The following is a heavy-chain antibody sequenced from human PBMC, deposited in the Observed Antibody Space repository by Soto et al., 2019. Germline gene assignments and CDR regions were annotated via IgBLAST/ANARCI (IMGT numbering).Heavy chain of an antibody. D-gene: IGHD3-10*01. CDR2: ISAYNGNT. V-gene: IGHV1-18*01. Sequence: QVQLVQSGAEVKKPGASVKVSCKASGYTFTSYGISWVRQAPGQGLEWMGWISAYNGNTNYAQKLQGRVTMTTDTSRXTAYMELRSLRSDDTAVYYCARSSAGPDSSDAFDIWGQGTMVTVSS. J-gene: IGHJ3*02. CDR3: ARSSAGPDSSDAFDI. CDR1: GYTFTSYG.